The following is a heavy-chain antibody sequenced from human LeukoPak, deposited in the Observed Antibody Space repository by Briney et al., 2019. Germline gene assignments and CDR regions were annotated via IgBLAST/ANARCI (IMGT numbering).Heavy chain of an antibody. Sequence: PGGSLRLSCAASGFTFSSDSMNSVRQAPGKGLEWVSYISSSDSYIYYADSVKGRFTISRDNAKNSLYLQMNSLRAEDTAVYYCARELTFDYWGQGTLVTVSS. D-gene: IGHD2/OR15-2a*01. CDR3: ARELTFDY. J-gene: IGHJ4*02. CDR1: GFTFSSDS. V-gene: IGHV3-21*01. CDR2: ISSSDSYI.